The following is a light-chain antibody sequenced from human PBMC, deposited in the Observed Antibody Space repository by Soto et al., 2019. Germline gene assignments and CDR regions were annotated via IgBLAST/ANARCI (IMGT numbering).Light chain of an antibody. CDR3: QHYGSSPYT. CDR1: QSVSSSY. Sequence: EIVLTQSPGTLSLSPGERATLSCRASQSVSSSYLAWYQQQPGQAPRLLIYGASSRATGIPDRFSGSGSGTDFTLTISRLEPEDFAVYYCQHYGSSPYTFGQGTKLEIK. CDR2: GAS. J-gene: IGKJ2*01. V-gene: IGKV3-20*01.